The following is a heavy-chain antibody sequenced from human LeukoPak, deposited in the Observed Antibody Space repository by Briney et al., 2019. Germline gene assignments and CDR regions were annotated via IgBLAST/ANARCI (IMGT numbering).Heavy chain of an antibody. CDR2: ISAYNGNT. D-gene: IGHD1-26*01. CDR1: GYTFTSYG. Sequence: ASVKVSCKASGYTFTSYGISWVRQAPGQGLEWMGWISAYNGNTNYAQKLQGRVTMTTDTSASTAYMELRSLRSDDTAVYYCARDPGYSGIYKHPFYSFYYMDVWGRGTTVTVSS. J-gene: IGHJ6*03. CDR3: ARDPGYSGIYKHPFYSFYYMDV. V-gene: IGHV1-18*01.